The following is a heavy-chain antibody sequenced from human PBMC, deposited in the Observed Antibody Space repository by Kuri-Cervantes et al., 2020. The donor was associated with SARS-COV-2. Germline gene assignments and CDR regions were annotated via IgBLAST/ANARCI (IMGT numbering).Heavy chain of an antibody. V-gene: IGHV3-74*01. J-gene: IGHJ3*02. CDR3: VKMAGDRGGAFEI. CDR1: GFTFSSYW. CDR2: INSDGSST. D-gene: IGHD6-19*01. Sequence: GESLKISCAASGFTFSSYWMHWVRQAPGKGLVWVSHINSDGSSTSYADSVKGRFTISRDNTKKSLYLQMNSLRSEDMALYYCVKMAGDRGGAFEIWGQGTTVTVSS.